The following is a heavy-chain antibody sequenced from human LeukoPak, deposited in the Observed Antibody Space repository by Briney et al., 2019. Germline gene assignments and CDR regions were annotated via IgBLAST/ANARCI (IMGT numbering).Heavy chain of an antibody. J-gene: IGHJ4*02. CDR2: IWYDGTNK. V-gene: IGHV3-33*03. CDR3: AKALKDRGSYYFDY. Sequence: GRSLRLSCAASGFTFRSYGMHWVRQAPGKGLEWVAVIWYDGTNKYYADSVKGRFTISRDNSKNTLYLQMNSLRAEDTAVYYCAKALKDRGSYYFDYWGQGTLVTVSS. CDR1: GFTFRSYG. D-gene: IGHD1-26*01.